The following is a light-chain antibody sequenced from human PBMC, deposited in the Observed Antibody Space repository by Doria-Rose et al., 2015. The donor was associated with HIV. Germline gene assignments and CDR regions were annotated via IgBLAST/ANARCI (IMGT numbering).Light chain of an antibody. CDR1: QSLLYTSKNY. CDR3: QQYYDTPS. J-gene: IGKJ3*01. Sequence: DIQVTQSPESLGMSLGERATLNCKSNQSLLYTSKNYLAWYQQKPGQPPKVLIYWASTRQSVVPARFSGSGSETDFTLTISSLEAEDVAVYYCQQYYDTPSFGPGTTVDIK. V-gene: IGKV4-1*01. CDR2: WAS.